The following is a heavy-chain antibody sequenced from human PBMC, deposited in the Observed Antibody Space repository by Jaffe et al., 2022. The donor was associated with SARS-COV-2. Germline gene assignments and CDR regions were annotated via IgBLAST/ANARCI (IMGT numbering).Heavy chain of an antibody. D-gene: IGHD1-1*01. CDR3: ARTTREPGP. J-gene: IGHJ5*02. V-gene: IGHV4-59*02. Sequence: QVHLQQSGPGLVKPSETLSLTCTVSGASVTSYYWSWIRQPPGKGLEWIGYIYHNGDTKQNPSLKSRVTLSIDTSKNQFSLKMNSVTAADTAVYYCARTTREPGPWGQGTLLTVSS. CDR2: IYHNGDT. CDR1: GASVTSYY.